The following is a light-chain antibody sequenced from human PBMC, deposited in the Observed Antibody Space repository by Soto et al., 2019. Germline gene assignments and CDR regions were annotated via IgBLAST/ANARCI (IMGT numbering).Light chain of an antibody. CDR1: SSDVGGYNY. Sequence: QSALTKPASVSGSPGQSITISCTGTSSDVGGYNYVSWYQQHPGKAPKLMIYEVSNRPSGVSNRFSGSKSVNTASLTIYGLQAEDEADYYCSSYTSSSIDYVFGTGTKLTVL. J-gene: IGLJ1*01. CDR3: SSYTSSSIDYV. V-gene: IGLV2-14*01. CDR2: EVS.